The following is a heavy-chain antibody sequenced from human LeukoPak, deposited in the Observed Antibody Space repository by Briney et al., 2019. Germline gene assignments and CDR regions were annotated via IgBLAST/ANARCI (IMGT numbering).Heavy chain of an antibody. D-gene: IGHD3-10*01. CDR2: IYYSGST. Sequence: SQTLSLTCTVSGGSISSGGYYWSWIRQHPGKGLEWIGYIYYSGSTYYNPSLKSRVTISADTSKNQFSLKLSSVTAADTAVYYCARDLMTRGSGSQDWGQGTLVTVSS. CDR1: GGSISSGGYY. J-gene: IGHJ4*02. V-gene: IGHV4-31*03. CDR3: ARDLMTRGSGSQD.